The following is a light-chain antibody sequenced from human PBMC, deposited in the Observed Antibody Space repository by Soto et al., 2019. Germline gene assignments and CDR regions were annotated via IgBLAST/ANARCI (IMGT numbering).Light chain of an antibody. J-gene: IGLJ1*01. CDR3: ISYAGSNNVCPYV. V-gene: IGLV2-8*01. CDR1: SSDVGDYNY. CDR2: EVN. Sequence: QSALTQPTSASGSPGQSVTISCTGTSSDVGDYNYVSWYQHHPGKAPKLMIYEVNKRPSGVPDRFSGSKSGNTASLTVSGLQAEDEADYYCISYAGSNNVCPYVFGTGTKLTVL.